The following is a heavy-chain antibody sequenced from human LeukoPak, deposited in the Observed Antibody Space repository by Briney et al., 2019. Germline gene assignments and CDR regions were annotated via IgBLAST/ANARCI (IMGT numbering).Heavy chain of an antibody. J-gene: IGHJ4*02. V-gene: IGHV6-1*01. CDR3: ARDGAGYYGSGSYHLHF. Sequence: SQTLSLTCAISGDSASSNNGAWSWIRQSPSRGLEWLGRTYYRSKWYSDYALSVKSRITINPDTSKNQFSLQLNSVTPDDTAVYYCARDGAGYYGSGSYHLHFWGQGALVTVSS. CDR2: TYYRSKWYS. D-gene: IGHD3-10*01. CDR1: GDSASSNNGA.